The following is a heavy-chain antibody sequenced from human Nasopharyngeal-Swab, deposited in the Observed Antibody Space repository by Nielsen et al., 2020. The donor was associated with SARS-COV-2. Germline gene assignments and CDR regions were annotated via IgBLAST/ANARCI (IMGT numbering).Heavy chain of an antibody. CDR1: GFTFSRHW. V-gene: IGHV3-74*01. CDR3: TRGAVTMRDTLDI. D-gene: IGHD3-22*01. CDR2: TNSDGSST. Sequence: GESLKISCAASGFTFSRHWMHWVRQAPGKGLVWVSRTNSDGSSTSYADSVKGRFTISRDTAKNTLYLQMTSLRADDTAVYYCTRGAVTMRDTLDIWGQETMVTVSS. J-gene: IGHJ3*02.